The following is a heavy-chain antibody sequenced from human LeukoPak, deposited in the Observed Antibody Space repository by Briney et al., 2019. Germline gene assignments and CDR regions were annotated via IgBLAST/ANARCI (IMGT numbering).Heavy chain of an antibody. V-gene: IGHV4-34*01. CDR1: GGSFSGYY. D-gene: IGHD2-21*02. Sequence: SETLSLTCAVYGGSFSGYYWSWIRQPPGKGLEWIGEINHSGSTYYNPSLKSRVTISVDTSKNQFSLKLSSVTAADTAVYYCARRGEGVVTLAWFDPWGQGTLVTVSS. CDR2: INHSGST. J-gene: IGHJ5*02. CDR3: ARRGEGVVTLAWFDP.